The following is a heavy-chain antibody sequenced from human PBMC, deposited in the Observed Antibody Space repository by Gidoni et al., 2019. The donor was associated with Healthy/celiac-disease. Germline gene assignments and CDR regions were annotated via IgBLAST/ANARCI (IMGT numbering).Heavy chain of an antibody. CDR2: ISYDGSNK. J-gene: IGHJ4*02. CDR3: AKESTGYSRPDY. Sequence: QVQLVESGGGVVQPGRSLRLSCAASGFTFSSYGMHWVRQAPGKGLEWVAVISYDGSNKYYADSVKGRFTISRDNSKNTLYLQMNSLRAEDTAVYYCAKESTGYSRPDYWGQGTLVTVSS. D-gene: IGHD6-13*01. V-gene: IGHV3-30*18. CDR1: GFTFSSYG.